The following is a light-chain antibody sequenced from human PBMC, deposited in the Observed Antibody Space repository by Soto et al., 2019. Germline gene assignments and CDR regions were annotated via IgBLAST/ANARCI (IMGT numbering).Light chain of an antibody. V-gene: IGKV1-33*01. CDR2: ATS. Sequence: DIQVTQSPPSLSASVGDRVTVTCQASQDSNTFLNWFQQRPGEAPKLLIYATSNLEPGVPSPFSGRQSGTDFILSISSLLPEDVGTYYCQQSDNLPDFTFGPGTKVNI. J-gene: IGKJ3*01. CDR3: QQSDNLPDFT. CDR1: QDSNTF.